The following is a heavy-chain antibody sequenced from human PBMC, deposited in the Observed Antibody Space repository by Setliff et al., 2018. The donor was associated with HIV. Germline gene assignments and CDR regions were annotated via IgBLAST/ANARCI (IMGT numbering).Heavy chain of an antibody. CDR1: GGSFSNYY. V-gene: IGHV4-34*01. Sequence: SETLSLTCAVYGGSFSNYYWSWIRQPPGKGLEWIGEINYSGSTKYNPSLKSRVTMSVDTSKNHFSLKLNSVTAADTAVYYCARYVAYDEDDFDIWGQGTMVTVSS. CDR2: INYSGST. D-gene: IGHD3-16*01. CDR3: ARYVAYDEDDFDI. J-gene: IGHJ3*02.